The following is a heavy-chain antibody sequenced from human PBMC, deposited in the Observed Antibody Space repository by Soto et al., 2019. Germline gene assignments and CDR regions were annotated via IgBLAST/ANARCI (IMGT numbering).Heavy chain of an antibody. V-gene: IGHV3-23*01. CDR1: GFNFSSYA. J-gene: IGHJ3*02. Sequence: GGSLRLSCAASGFNFSSYAMSWVRQAPGKGLEWVSAISGSGGSTYYADSVKGRFTISRDNSKNTLYLQMNSLRAEDTAVYYCAKVHPVLITDKNAFDIWGQGTMVTVSS. CDR3: AKVHPVLITDKNAFDI. D-gene: IGHD3-22*01. CDR2: ISGSGGST.